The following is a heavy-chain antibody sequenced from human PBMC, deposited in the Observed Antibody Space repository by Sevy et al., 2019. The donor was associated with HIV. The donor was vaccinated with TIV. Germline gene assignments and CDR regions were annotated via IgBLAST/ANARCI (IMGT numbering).Heavy chain of an antibody. D-gene: IGHD3-10*01. CDR3: AKGLGMVQGALLSDDI. J-gene: IGHJ3*02. V-gene: IGHV3-30*02. CDR2: IRYDGSTK. Sequence: GGSLRLSCEASGFTFSRYGMHWVRQAPGKGLDWVAFIRYDGSTKYYGDSVKDRFTISRDNSKNTVFLQMNNLRIEDTALYYCAKGLGMVQGALLSDDIWGQGTMVTVSS. CDR1: GFTFSRYG.